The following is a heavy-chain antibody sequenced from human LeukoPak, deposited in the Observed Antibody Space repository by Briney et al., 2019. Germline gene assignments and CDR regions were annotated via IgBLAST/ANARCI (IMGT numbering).Heavy chain of an antibody. CDR1: GFTFSNSW. V-gene: IGHV3-15*01. J-gene: IGHJ4*02. D-gene: IGHD1-26*01. CDR2: IKSKRDVGTT. CDR3: TTVGDPTDY. Sequence: GGSLRLSCAASGFTFSNSWMSWVRQAPGKGLEGVGRIKSKRDVGTTDYAEPVKGRFTRPRDDSKNTLYLQMNSLQTEDTAVYYCTTVGDPTDYWGQGTLVTVSS.